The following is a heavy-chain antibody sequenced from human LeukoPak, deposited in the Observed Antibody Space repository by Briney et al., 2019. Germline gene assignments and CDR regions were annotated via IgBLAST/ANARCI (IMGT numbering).Heavy chain of an antibody. D-gene: IGHD3-10*01. CDR2: ISGSGGST. CDR1: GFTFSSYA. J-gene: IGHJ4*02. V-gene: IGHV3-23*01. Sequence: GGSLRLSCAASGFTFSSYAMSWVRQAPGKGLEWVSAISGSGGSTYYADSVKGWFTISRGNSKNTLYLQMNSLRAEDTAVYYCAKDKSGYYYGSGSFDYWGQGTLVTVSS. CDR3: AKDKSGYYYGSGSFDY.